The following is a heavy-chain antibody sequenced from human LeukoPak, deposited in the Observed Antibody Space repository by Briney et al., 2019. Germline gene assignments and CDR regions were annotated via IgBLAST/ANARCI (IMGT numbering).Heavy chain of an antibody. Sequence: GASVKVSCKASGYTFTGYYMHWVRQAPGQGLEWMGWINPNSGGTNYAQKFQGRVTMTRDTSISTAYLQWSSLKASDTAMYYCARRYSSGLWFDPWGQGTLVTVSS. CDR2: INPNSGGT. J-gene: IGHJ5*02. D-gene: IGHD6-19*01. V-gene: IGHV1-2*02. CDR3: ARRYSSGLWFDP. CDR1: GYTFTGYY.